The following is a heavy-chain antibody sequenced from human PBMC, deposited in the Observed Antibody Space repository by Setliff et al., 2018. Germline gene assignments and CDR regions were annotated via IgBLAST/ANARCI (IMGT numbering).Heavy chain of an antibody. J-gene: IGHJ4*02. CDR2: INPKSGVT. Sequence: ASVKVSCKSSGYAFTDYYIHWVRQVPGRGPEWMGSINPKSGVTRYVQKFQGKVTITRDTSISTAYMELSSLRSDDTDVYYCARDTPPRYTGYSDGWAPFDFWGQGTLVTVSS. CDR3: ARDTPPRYTGYSDGWAPFDF. D-gene: IGHD6-19*01. CDR1: GYAFTDYY. V-gene: IGHV1-2*02.